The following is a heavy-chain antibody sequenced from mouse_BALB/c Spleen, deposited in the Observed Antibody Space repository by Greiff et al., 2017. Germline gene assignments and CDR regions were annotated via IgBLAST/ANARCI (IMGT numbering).Heavy chain of an antibody. CDR2: INPSTGYT. D-gene: IGHD2-1*01. Sequence: QVQLQQSGAELAKPGASVKMSCKASGYTFTSYWMHWVKQRPGQGLEWIGYINPSTGYTEYNQKFKDKATLTADKSSSTAYMQLSSLISEDSAVYYCTRSYGNYFAYWGQGTLVTVSA. CDR3: TRSYGNYFAY. J-gene: IGHJ3*01. V-gene: IGHV1-7*01. CDR1: GYTFTSYW.